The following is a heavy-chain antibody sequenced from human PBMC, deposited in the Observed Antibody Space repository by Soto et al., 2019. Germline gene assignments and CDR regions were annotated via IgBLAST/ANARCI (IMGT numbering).Heavy chain of an antibody. V-gene: IGHV3-30-3*01. CDR3: ARGDTAMAQALFDY. Sequence: GGSLRLSCAASGFTFSSYAMHWVRQAPGKGLEWVAVISYDGSNKYYADSVKGRFTISRDNSKNTLYLQMNSLRAEDTAVYYCARGDTAMAQALFDYWGQGTLVTVSS. D-gene: IGHD5-18*01. J-gene: IGHJ4*02. CDR1: GFTFSSYA. CDR2: ISYDGSNK.